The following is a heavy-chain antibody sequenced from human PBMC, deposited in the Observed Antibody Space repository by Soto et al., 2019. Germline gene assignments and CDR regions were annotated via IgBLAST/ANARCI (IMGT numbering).Heavy chain of an antibody. CDR3: ARDCSSTTCYN. V-gene: IGHV3-23*01. J-gene: IGHJ4*02. CDR1: GFSFSSYA. D-gene: IGHD2-2*02. Sequence: GGSLRLSCAASGFSFSSYAMIWVRQAPGKGLEWVSAISGTNSGTYYADSVKGRFIISRDNSKNRLSLQMNSLSAEDTAVYYCARDCSSTTCYNWGQGTLVTVSS. CDR2: ISGTNSGT.